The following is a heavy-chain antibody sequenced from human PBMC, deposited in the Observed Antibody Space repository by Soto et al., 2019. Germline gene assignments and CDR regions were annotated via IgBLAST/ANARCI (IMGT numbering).Heavy chain of an antibody. Sequence: VQLMKSGGGLVYPGASLRLSCETSGFSFRDHSMNWVRQAPGKGLQWVSYISSTGDDIHYADSVKGRFNVSRDNAKNALFLQMNSLRDDDSAIYYCARLPKGSVVTGWGQGTLVTVSS. CDR1: GFSFRDHS. CDR2: ISSTGDDI. V-gene: IGHV3-48*02. D-gene: IGHD2-21*02. J-gene: IGHJ4*02. CDR3: ARLPKGSVVTG.